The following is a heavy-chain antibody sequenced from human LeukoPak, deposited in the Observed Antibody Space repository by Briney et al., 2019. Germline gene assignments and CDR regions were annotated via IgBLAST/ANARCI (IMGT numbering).Heavy chain of an antibody. CDR3: AIWTSGNY. V-gene: IGHV3-7*01. Sequence: PGGSLRLSCADSQFTFNGSWMNWVRQAPGKGLEWGANMDPTGSQKRYVDSVRGRFTTSKDNPGASLYLDMHSLRAEDTAIYYCAIWTSGNYWGQGTLVTVSS. CDR2: MDPTGSQK. D-gene: IGHD1-1*01. CDR1: QFTFNGSW. J-gene: IGHJ4*02.